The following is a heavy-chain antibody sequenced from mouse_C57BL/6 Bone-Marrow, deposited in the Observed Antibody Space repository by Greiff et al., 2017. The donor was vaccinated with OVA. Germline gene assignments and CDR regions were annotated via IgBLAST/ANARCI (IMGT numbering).Heavy chain of an antibody. Sequence: VKLMESGAELVRPGASVTLSCKASGYTFTDYEMHWVKQTPVHGLEWIGALDPETGGTAYNQKFKGKAILTADKSSSTAYMELRSLTSEDSAVYYCTRSYSNYGDFDYWGQGTTLTGSS. CDR2: LDPETGGT. CDR1: GYTFTDYE. CDR3: TRSYSNYGDFDY. V-gene: IGHV1-15*01. J-gene: IGHJ2*01. D-gene: IGHD2-5*01.